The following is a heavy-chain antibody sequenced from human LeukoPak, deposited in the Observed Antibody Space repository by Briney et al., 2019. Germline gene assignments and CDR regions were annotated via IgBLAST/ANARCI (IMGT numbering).Heavy chain of an antibody. CDR3: ARRHFSFLGGYDYVWGSYDFDY. Sequence: ASVKVSFKASGYTFTSYDINWVRQATGQGLEWMGWMNPNSGNTGYAQKFQGRVTMTRNSSISTAYMELSSLRSEDTAVYYCARRHFSFLGGYDYVWGSYDFDYWGQGTLVTVSS. CDR1: GYTFTSYD. V-gene: IGHV1-8*01. J-gene: IGHJ4*02. D-gene: IGHD3-16*01. CDR2: MNPNSGNT.